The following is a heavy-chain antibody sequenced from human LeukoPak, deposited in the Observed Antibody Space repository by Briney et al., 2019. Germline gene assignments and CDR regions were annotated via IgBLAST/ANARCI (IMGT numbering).Heavy chain of an antibody. J-gene: IGHJ4*02. CDR1: GFTFDDYA. Sequence: GRSLRLSCAASGFTFDDYAMHWVRQAPGKGLEWVSGISWNSGSIGYANSVKGRFTISRDNAKNSLYLQMNSLRAEDTALYYCAKDTYGSGSFQLYYWGQGTLVTVSS. D-gene: IGHD3-10*01. CDR3: AKDTYGSGSFQLYY. CDR2: ISWNSGSI. V-gene: IGHV3-9*01.